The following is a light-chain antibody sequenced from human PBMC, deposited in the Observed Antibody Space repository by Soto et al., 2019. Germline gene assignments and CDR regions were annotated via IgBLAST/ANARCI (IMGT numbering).Light chain of an antibody. V-gene: IGLV2-14*01. Sequence: QSVLTQPASVSGSPGQSITISCTGTSSDVGDYNYVSWYQQHPGKAPKLMIYEVNNRPSGVSNRFSGSKSGNTASLTISGLQAGDEADYYCSSHTSSSTRVFGTGTKLTVL. CDR2: EVN. J-gene: IGLJ1*01. CDR1: SSDVGDYNY. CDR3: SSHTSSSTRV.